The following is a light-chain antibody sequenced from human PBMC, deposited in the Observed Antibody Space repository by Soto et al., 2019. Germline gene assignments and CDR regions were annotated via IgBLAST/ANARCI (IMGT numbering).Light chain of an antibody. Sequence: EMVMTQSPATLSVSPGERATVSCRASRSISRNLAWYQQKPGQAPRLLIYGASTRATGIPARFSGSGSGTEFTLTINSLQSEDFAIYYCQPHNNWPVVTFGGGTRVEIK. CDR2: GAS. CDR1: RSISRN. CDR3: QPHNNWPVVT. V-gene: IGKV3-15*01. J-gene: IGKJ4*01.